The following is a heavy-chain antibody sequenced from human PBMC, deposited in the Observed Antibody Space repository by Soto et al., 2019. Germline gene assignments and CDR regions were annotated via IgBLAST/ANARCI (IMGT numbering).Heavy chain of an antibody. CDR1: GGSFSGYQ. J-gene: IGHJ6*02. V-gene: IGHV4-34*01. Sequence: SETLSLTCAVYGGSFSGYQWSWIRQTPGKGLEWIGEINDSGNINYNPSFKSRLTMAVDTTKNQFSLQLTSVTAADTAVYFCAREDDGGDRDYYGLDVWGQGTTVTVSS. CDR2: INDSGNI. CDR3: AREDDGGDRDYYGLDV. D-gene: IGHD2-21*02.